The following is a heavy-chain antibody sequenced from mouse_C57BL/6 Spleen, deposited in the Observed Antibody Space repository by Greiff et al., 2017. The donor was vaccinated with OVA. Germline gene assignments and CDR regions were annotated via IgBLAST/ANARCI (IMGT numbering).Heavy chain of an antibody. CDR1: GYTFTSYD. Sequence: VKLMESGPELVKPGASVKLSCKASGYTFTSYDINWVKQRHGQGLEWIGWIYRRDGSTKYNEKFKGKATLTVDTSSSTAYMELHSLTSEDSAVYFCAIYYGNYYYAMDYWGQGTSVTVSS. CDR2: IYRRDGST. CDR3: AIYYGNYYYAMDY. J-gene: IGHJ4*01. D-gene: IGHD2-1*01. V-gene: IGHV1-85*01.